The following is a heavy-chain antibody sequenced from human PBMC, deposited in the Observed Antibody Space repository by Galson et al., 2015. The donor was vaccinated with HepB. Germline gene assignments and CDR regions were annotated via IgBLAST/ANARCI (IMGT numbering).Heavy chain of an antibody. CDR1: GFTFSSYG. D-gene: IGHD6-13*01. CDR2: ISYDGSNK. J-gene: IGHJ4*02. CDR3: AKATSAAAGGLDY. V-gene: IGHV3-30*18. Sequence: SLRLSCAASGFTFSSYGMHWVRQAPGKGLEWVAVISYDGSNKYYADSVKGRFTISRDNSKNTLYLQMNSLRAEDTAVYYCAKATSAAAGGLDYWGQGTLVTVSS.